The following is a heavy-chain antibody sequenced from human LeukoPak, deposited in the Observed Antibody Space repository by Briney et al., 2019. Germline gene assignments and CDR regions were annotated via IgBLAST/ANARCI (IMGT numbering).Heavy chain of an antibody. J-gene: IGHJ4*02. V-gene: IGHV3-30*02. Sequence: GGSLRLSCAASGFTFSSYGMHWVRQAPGKGLEWVAFIRYDGSNKYYADSVKGRFTISRDNSKNTLYLQMNSLRAEDTAVYYCAKPEYSSSWYFDYWGQGTLVTVSS. CDR3: AKPEYSSSWYFDY. D-gene: IGHD6-13*01. CDR2: IRYDGSNK. CDR1: GFTFSSYG.